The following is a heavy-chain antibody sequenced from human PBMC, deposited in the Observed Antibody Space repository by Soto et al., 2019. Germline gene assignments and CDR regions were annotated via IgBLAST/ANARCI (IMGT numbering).Heavy chain of an antibody. CDR1: GYTFTGYY. V-gene: IGHV1-2*02. CDR2: INPNSGGT. CDR3: AIDNPHETRLYYYYGMDV. Sequence: ASVKVSCKASGYTFTGYYMHWVRQAPGQGLEWMGWINPNSGGTNYAQKFQGRVTMTRDTSISTAYMELSRLRSDDTAVYYCAIDNPHETRLYYYYGMDVWGQGTTVTVS. J-gene: IGHJ6*02.